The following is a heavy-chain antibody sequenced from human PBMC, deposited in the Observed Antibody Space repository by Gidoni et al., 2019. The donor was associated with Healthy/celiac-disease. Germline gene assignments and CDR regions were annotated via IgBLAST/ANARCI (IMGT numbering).Heavy chain of an antibody. CDR3: ARGRGSSSWYWGGY. V-gene: IGHV4-34*01. Sequence: QVQLQQWGAGLLKPSETLSLTCAVYGGSFSGYYWSWIRQPPGKGLEWIGEINHSGSTNYNPSLKSRVTISVDTSKNQFSLKLSSVTAADTAVYYCARGRGSSSWYWGGYWGQGTLVTVSS. D-gene: IGHD6-13*01. J-gene: IGHJ4*02. CDR1: GGSFSGYY. CDR2: INHSGST.